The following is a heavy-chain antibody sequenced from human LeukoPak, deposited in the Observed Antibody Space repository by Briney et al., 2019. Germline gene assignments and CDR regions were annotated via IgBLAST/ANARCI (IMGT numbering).Heavy chain of an antibody. V-gene: IGHV4-59*01. CDR3: ARAIGVFAFDI. CDR1: GGSISSYY. Sequence: SETLSLTCTVSGGSISSYYWSWIRQPPGKGLEWIGYIYYRGSTNYNPSLKSRVTISVDTSKNQFSLKLSSVTAADTAVYYCARAIGVFAFDIWGQGTMVTVSS. D-gene: IGHD2-8*01. J-gene: IGHJ3*02. CDR2: IYYRGST.